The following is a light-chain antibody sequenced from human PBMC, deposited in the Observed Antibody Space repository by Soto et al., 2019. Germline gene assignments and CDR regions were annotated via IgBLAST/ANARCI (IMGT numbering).Light chain of an antibody. Sequence: DIQMTQSPTSLSASVGDRVTITCRASQGIGYNLAWYQQKPGKVPKVLIYTVSTLHSGVPSRFSGSGSGTEFTLTINSLQPEDVATYFCQKYDSVPWSFGQGTRVEI. V-gene: IGKV1-27*01. CDR1: QGIGYN. CDR2: TVS. CDR3: QKYDSVPWS. J-gene: IGKJ1*01.